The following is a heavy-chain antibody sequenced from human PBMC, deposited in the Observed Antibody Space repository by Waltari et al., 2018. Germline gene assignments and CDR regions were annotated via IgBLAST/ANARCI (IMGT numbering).Heavy chain of an antibody. D-gene: IGHD3-10*02. CDR2: IYWNDDK. CDR3: AHSLVLLCSHAPSNWFDP. Sequence: QITLKESGPTLVKPTQTLTLTCTFSGFSLSTSGVGVGWIRQPTGKALEWLALIYWNDDKRYSPSLKSRLTITKDTSKNQVVLTMTNMDPVDTATYYCAHSLVLLCSHAPSNWFDPWGQGTLVTGSS. CDR1: GFSLSTSGVG. J-gene: IGHJ5*02. V-gene: IGHV2-5*01.